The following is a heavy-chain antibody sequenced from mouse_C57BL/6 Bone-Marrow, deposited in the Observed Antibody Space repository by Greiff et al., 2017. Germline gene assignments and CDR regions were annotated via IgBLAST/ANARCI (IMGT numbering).Heavy chain of an antibody. D-gene: IGHD1-2*01. V-gene: IGHV1-81*01. CDR3: ARLTIDFDY. CDR2: IYPRSGNT. J-gene: IGHJ2*01. CDR1: GYTFTSYG. Sequence: QVQLKESGAELARPGASVKLSCKASGYTFTSYGISWVKQRTGQGLEWIGEIYPRSGNTYYNEKFKGKATLTADKSYSTAYMELRSLTSEDSAVYFCARLTIDFDYWGQGTTLTVSS.